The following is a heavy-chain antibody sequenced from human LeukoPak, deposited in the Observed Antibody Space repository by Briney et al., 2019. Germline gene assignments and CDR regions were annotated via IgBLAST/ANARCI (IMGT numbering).Heavy chain of an antibody. Sequence: SETLSLTCTVSGGSISSSSYYWGWIRQPPGKGLEWIGSIYYSGSTYYNPSLKSRVTISVDTSKNQFSLKLSSVTAADTAVYYYARIVPAAADLGYYYYYYMDVWGKGTTVTISS. J-gene: IGHJ6*03. V-gene: IGHV4-39*07. CDR3: ARIVPAAADLGYYYYYYMDV. CDR2: IYYSGST. CDR1: GGSISSSSYY. D-gene: IGHD6-13*01.